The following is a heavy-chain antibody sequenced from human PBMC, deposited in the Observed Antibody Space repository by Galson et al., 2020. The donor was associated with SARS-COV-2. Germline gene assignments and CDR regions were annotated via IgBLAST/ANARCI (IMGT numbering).Heavy chain of an antibody. V-gene: IGHV3-20*04. Sequence: GESLKISCVSSGFTFEDYDMSWVRQVPGKGLEWVSDINWNGVNTLYADSMEGRFTISRDNAKNSLFLEMNSLRVDDTAFYYCARSRIDGATSSRRFDPWGQGTLVTVSS. J-gene: IGHJ5*02. CDR2: INWNGVNT. CDR1: GFTFEDYD. CDR3: ARSRIDGATSSRRFDP. D-gene: IGHD2-2*01.